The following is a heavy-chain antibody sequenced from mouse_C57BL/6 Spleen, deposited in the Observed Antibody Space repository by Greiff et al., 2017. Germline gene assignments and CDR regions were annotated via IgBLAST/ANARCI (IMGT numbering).Heavy chain of an antibody. V-gene: IGHV1-39*01. D-gene: IGHD3-1*01. J-gene: IGHJ2*01. Sequence: EVKLQESGPELVKPGASVKISCKASGYSFTDYNMNWVKQSNGKSLEWIGVINPNYGTTSYNQKFKGKATLTVDQSSSTAYMQLNSLTSEDSAVYYCARFGEHPNYFDHWGQGTTRTVSS. CDR1: GYSFTDYN. CDR3: ARFGEHPNYFDH. CDR2: INPNYGTT.